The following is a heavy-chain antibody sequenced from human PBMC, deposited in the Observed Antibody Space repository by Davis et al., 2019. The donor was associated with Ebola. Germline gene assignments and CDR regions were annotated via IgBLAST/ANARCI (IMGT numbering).Heavy chain of an antibody. J-gene: IGHJ5*02. V-gene: IGHV1-2*02. CDR3: TGERDNWFDP. CDR1: GNTFTGYY. Sequence: ASVKVSCKASGNTFTGYYIHWVRQAPGQGLEWMGWMSPNSGGTNYAQKFQGRVTMTRDTSISTAYMELSTLKSDDTAVYYCTGERDNWFDPWGQGTLVTVSS. CDR2: MSPNSGGT.